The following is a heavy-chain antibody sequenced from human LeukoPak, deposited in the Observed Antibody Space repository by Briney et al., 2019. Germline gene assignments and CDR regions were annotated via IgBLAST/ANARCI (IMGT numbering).Heavy chain of an antibody. CDR1: GFTFSNYW. J-gene: IGHJ4*02. CDR3: AKFSRSSTPVY. Sequence: GGSLRLSCAASGFTFSNYWVSWVRRAPGKGLDWVANIKQDGSEKNYVDSVKGRFTVSRDNAKNSLYLQMNSLRAEDTAVYYCAKFSRSSTPVYWGQGTLGTVSS. V-gene: IGHV3-7*01. D-gene: IGHD6-6*01. CDR2: IKQDGSEK.